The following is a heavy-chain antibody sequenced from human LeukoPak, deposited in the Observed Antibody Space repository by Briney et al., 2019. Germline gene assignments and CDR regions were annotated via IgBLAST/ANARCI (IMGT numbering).Heavy chain of an antibody. CDR2: VSYDGSNE. J-gene: IGHJ4*02. CDR1: GFIFRSYA. Sequence: GGSLRLSCAASGFIFRSYAMHWVRQAPGKGLEWVAAVSYDGSNEYYADSVKGRFTISRDNSKNTLYVQMNSLRGEDTAVYYCAKDPGKFWSGHDYWGQGALVTVSS. CDR3: AKDPGKFWSGHDY. V-gene: IGHV3-30-3*01. D-gene: IGHD3-3*01.